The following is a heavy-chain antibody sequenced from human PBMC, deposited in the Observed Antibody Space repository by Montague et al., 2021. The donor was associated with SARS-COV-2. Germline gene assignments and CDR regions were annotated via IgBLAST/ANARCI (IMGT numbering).Heavy chain of an antibody. CDR2: IYYSGGD. V-gene: IGHV4-59*11. D-gene: IGHD3-10*01. CDR1: AGSISGQY. CDR3: ARAVSVRRAVSWFDP. J-gene: IGHJ5*02. Sequence: SETLSLTCSISAGSISGQYLAWIRQPPGKGLEWIAYIYYSGGDNSNPSLRSRITMLVDTSNNQFSLKLSSVTAATTAVYYCARAVSVRRAVSWFDPWGQGALVTVSS.